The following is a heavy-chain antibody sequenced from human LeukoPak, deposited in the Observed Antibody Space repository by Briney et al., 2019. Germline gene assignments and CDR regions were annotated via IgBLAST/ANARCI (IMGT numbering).Heavy chain of an antibody. CDR2: INHSGST. J-gene: IGHJ6*03. CDR1: GGSFSGYY. V-gene: IGHV4-34*01. D-gene: IGHD3-10*01. Sequence: PSETLSLTCAVYGGSFSGYYWSWIRQPPGKGLEWIGEINHSGSTNYNPSLKSRVTISVDTSKNQFSLKLSSVTAADTAVYYCARGTSITMVRGSPPHMDVWGKGTTVTVSS. CDR3: ARGTSITMVRGSPPHMDV.